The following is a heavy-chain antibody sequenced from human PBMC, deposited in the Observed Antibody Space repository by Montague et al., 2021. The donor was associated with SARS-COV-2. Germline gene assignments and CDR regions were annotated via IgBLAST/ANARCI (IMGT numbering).Heavy chain of an antibody. J-gene: IGHJ4*02. D-gene: IGHD6-13*01. CDR2: IYYSGST. CDR3: ARVSLAAAATRSDY. CDR1: GGSVSSGGYY. V-gene: IGHV4-61*08. Sequence: SETLSLTCTVSGGSVSSGGYYWSWIRPPPGKGLEWIGYIYYSGSTNSXXXLKSRVTISLDTSKNQFSLKLTSVTAADTAVYYCARVSLAAAATRSDYWGQGTLVTVSS.